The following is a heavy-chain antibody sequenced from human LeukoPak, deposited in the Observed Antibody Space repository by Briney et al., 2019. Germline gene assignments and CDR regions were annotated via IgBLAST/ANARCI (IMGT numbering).Heavy chain of an antibody. D-gene: IGHD1-1*01. Sequence: GGSLRLSCAASGFTFSSYSMNWVRQAPGKGLEWVSSISSSSSYIYYADSVKGRFTISRDNAKNSLYLQMNSLRAEDTAVYYCARSWMPPVWNDAFDIWGQGTMVTVSS. J-gene: IGHJ3*02. CDR3: ARSWMPPVWNDAFDI. CDR1: GFTFSSYS. CDR2: ISSSSSYI. V-gene: IGHV3-21*01.